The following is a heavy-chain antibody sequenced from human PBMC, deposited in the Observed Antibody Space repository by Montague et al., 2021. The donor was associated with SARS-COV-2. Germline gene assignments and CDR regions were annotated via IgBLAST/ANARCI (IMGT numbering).Heavy chain of an antibody. V-gene: IGHV4-59*08. CDR3: AAQTDYYYYSLDV. J-gene: IGHJ6*02. CDR1: GGSIRNYY. CDR2: IYDSGNV. Sequence: SETLSLTCAVSGGSIRNYYWSWIRQPPGGGLEWIAYIYDSGNVDYNPSLKSRVTILVDTSKNQSSLKLSSVTAADTAVYYCAAQTDYYYYSLDVWGQGTTATVS.